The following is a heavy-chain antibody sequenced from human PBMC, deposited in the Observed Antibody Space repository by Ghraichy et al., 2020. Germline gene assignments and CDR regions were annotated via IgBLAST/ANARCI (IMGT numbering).Heavy chain of an antibody. V-gene: IGHV3-23*01. J-gene: IGHJ4*02. CDR3: ATGPYYDILTGYGGLDY. CDR1: GFTFSSYA. D-gene: IGHD3-9*01. Sequence: GESLNISCAGSGFTFSSYAMRWVRQAPGKGLEWVSAIIGSGGSTYYADSVKGRFTISRDNPQNTLYLQMNSLGAEDTAVYYCATGPYYDILTGYGGLDYWGQGTLVTVSS. CDR2: IIGSGGST.